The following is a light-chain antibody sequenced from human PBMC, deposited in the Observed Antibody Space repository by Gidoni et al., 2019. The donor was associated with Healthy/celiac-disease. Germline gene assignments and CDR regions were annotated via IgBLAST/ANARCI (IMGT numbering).Light chain of an antibody. Sequence: SYELTQPPSVSVYPGQPASITCSGDKWGDKYACWYPQKPGQSPLLVIYQDSKRPSGIPARFSVSHSGNTATLTLIGTQAMDEADYYCQAWDSSTGGVFGGGTKLSVL. J-gene: IGLJ2*01. CDR3: QAWDSSTGGV. CDR1: KWGDKY. V-gene: IGLV3-1*01. CDR2: QDS.